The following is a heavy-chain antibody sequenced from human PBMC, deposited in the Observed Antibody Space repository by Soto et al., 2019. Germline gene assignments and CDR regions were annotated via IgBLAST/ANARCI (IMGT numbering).Heavy chain of an antibody. D-gene: IGHD4-17*01. Sequence: EVQLLESGGGLVQPGGSLRLSCAASGFTFSSYAMSWVRQAPGKGLEWVSAISGSGGSTYYADSVKGRFTISRDNSKNTLYLQMNSLGAEDTDVYYCAKDWGATVPTENDYWGQGTLVTVSS. CDR3: AKDWGATVPTENDY. CDR2: ISGSGGST. CDR1: GFTFSSYA. J-gene: IGHJ4*02. V-gene: IGHV3-23*01.